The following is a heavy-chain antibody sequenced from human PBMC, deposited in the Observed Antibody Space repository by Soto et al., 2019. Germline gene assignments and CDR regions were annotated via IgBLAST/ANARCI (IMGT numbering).Heavy chain of an antibody. CDR1: GFTFSSYS. CDR2: ISSSSSYI. CDR3: AREYNYDFWSGYYPARDAQPFDY. D-gene: IGHD3-3*01. J-gene: IGHJ4*02. Sequence: TGGSLRLSCAASGFTFSSYSMNWVSQAPGKGLEWVSSISSSSSYIYYADSVKGRFTISRDNAKNSLYLQMNSLRAEDTAVYYCAREYNYDFWSGYYPARDAQPFDYWGQGTLVTVSS. V-gene: IGHV3-21*01.